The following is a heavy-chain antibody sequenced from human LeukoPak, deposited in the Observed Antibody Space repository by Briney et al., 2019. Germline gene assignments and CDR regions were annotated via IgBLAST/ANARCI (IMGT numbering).Heavy chain of an antibody. D-gene: IGHD4-17*01. J-gene: IGHJ4*02. CDR1: GFTFSSYG. Sequence: PGGSLRLSCAGSGFTFSSYGMHWVRQAPGKGLEWVAVISYDGSNKYYADSVKGRFTISRDNSKNTLYLQMNSLRAEDTAVYYCARGATTGDFWGQGTLVTVSS. V-gene: IGHV3-30*03. CDR2: ISYDGSNK. CDR3: ARGATTGDF.